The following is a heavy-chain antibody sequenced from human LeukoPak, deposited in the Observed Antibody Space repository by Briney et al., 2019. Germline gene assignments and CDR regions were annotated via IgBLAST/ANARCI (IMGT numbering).Heavy chain of an antibody. V-gene: IGHV3-21*01. CDR3: ASNQETYYYDSSGYCPFDY. D-gene: IGHD3-22*01. J-gene: IGHJ4*02. CDR1: GFTFSSYS. Sequence: GGSLRLSCAASGFTFSSYSMNWVRQAPGKGLEWVSSISSSSSYIYYADSVKGRFTISRDNAKNSLYLQMNSLRAEDTAVYYCASNQETYYYDSSGYCPFDYWGQGTLVTVSS. CDR2: ISSSSSYI.